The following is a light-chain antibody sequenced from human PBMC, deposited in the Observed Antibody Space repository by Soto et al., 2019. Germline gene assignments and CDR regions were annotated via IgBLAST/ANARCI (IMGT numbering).Light chain of an antibody. V-gene: IGKV3D-15*01. Sequence: EIVLTQSKATLSLSPGERVALCCRASQSVSSYLAWYQQKPGQAPRLLIYDASNRATGIPARFSGSGSGTEFTLTISSLQSEDFAVYYCQQYNTWPRTFGQGTKVDIK. J-gene: IGKJ1*01. CDR1: QSVSSY. CDR3: QQYNTWPRT. CDR2: DAS.